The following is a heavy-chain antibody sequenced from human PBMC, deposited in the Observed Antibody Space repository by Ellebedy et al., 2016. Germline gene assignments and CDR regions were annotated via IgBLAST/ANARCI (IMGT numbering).Heavy chain of an antibody. CDR2: IIPIFGIA. CDR3: AREWLVHAFDI. CDR1: GGTFSSYA. J-gene: IGHJ3*02. V-gene: IGHV1-69*10. Sequence: SVKVSCXASGGTFSSYAISWVRQAPGQGLEWMGGIIPIFGIANYAQKFQGRVTITADKSTSTAYMELSSLRSEDTAVYYCAREWLVHAFDIWGQGTMVTVSS. D-gene: IGHD6-19*01.